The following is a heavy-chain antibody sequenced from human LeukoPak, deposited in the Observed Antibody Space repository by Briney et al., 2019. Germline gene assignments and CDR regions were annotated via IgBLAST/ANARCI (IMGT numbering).Heavy chain of an antibody. CDR3: ARIKQLWLRRWFDP. V-gene: IGHV1-2*02. D-gene: IGHD5-18*01. Sequence: ASVKVSCKASGYTFTCYYMHWVRQAPGQGLEWMGWINPNSGGTNYAQKFQGRVTMTRDTSISTAYTELSRLRSDDTAVYYCARIKQLWLRRWFDPWGQGTLVTVSS. CDR2: INPNSGGT. CDR1: GYTFTCYY. J-gene: IGHJ5*02.